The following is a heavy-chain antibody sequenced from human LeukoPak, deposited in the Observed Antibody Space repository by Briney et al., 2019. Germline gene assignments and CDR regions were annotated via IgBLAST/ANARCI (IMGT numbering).Heavy chain of an antibody. CDR3: ARRTGDPDGYNWFDP. CDR1: GYTFTSYG. CDR2: MIAYNGNT. Sequence: ASVKVSCKASGYTFTSYGSSWVRQAPGQGHEWMGWMIAYNGNTNYAQKLQGRVNMTTDTSTSTANMEMRSLRSDDTAVYYCARRTGDPDGYNWFDPWGQGTLVTVSS. V-gene: IGHV1-18*01. D-gene: IGHD7-27*01. J-gene: IGHJ5*02.